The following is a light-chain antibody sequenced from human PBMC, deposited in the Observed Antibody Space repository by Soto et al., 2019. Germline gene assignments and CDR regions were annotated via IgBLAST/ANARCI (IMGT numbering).Light chain of an antibody. Sequence: DIQLTQSPPSLSASVGDRVSITCQASLDIRNYLNWYQHKPGRAPKLLIYDTSNLETGVPSRFGGSASGTDFSFISTGLQPEDVATYYCQQYENLPYTFGQGTKLEI. CDR2: DTS. CDR1: LDIRNY. V-gene: IGKV1-33*01. J-gene: IGKJ2*01. CDR3: QQYENLPYT.